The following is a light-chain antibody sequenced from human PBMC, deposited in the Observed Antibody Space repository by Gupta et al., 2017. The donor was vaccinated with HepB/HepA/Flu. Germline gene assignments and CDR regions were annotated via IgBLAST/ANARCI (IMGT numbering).Light chain of an antibody. CDR1: SSNIGAEYD. CDR3: QSHDNSLGGWV. J-gene: IGLJ3*02. V-gene: IGLV1-40*01. Sequence: QHVLLQPPSASAAPSGPVTISCAGSSSNIGAEYDVHWYKKLPGTAHKFLIEGNKNRASGVPDRFSGSMSGTSASRAITGLQAEDEAEYDCQSHDNSLGGWVFGGGTKLTVL. CDR2: GNK.